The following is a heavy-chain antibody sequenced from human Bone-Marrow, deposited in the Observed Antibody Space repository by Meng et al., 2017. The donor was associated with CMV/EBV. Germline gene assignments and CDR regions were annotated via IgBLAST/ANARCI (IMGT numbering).Heavy chain of an antibody. D-gene: IGHD4-17*01. V-gene: IGHV3-21*01. CDR1: GFTFSSYS. CDR2: ISSSSSYI. J-gene: IGHJ6*01. CDR3: ARGSPDYEYYYYGMDV. Sequence: ESLKISCAASGFTFSSYSMNWVRQAPGKGLEWVSSISSSSSYIYYADSVKGRFTISRDNAKNSLYLQMNSLRAEDTAVYYCARGSPDYEYYYYGMDVWGQGTTVTGSS.